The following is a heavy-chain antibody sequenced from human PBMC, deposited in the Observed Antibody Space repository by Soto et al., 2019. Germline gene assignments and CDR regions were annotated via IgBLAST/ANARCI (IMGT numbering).Heavy chain of an antibody. J-gene: IGHJ4*02. CDR2: IYYSGST. Sequence: PSETLSLTCTVSGGSIRSSSYNWGWIRQPPGKGLEWIGSIYYSGSTYYNPSLKSRVTISVDTSKNQFSLKLSSVTAADTAVYYCASTTPYCSGGSCYPGHFDYWGQGTLVTVSS. V-gene: IGHV4-39*01. D-gene: IGHD2-15*01. CDR3: ASTTPYCSGGSCYPGHFDY. CDR1: GGSIRSSSYN.